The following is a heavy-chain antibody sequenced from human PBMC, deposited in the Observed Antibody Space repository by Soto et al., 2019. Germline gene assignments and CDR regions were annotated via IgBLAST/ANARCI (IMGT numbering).Heavy chain of an antibody. Sequence: SQTLSLTCAVTGDSISRSIAGWSWVRDSPSRGLEWLGRTYYRSKWYYEYAVSVRGRITINPDTAKNQYSLQLNSVTPEDTAVYFCARGEQHSGRIFDYWGQGTLVTVSS. V-gene: IGHV6-1*01. CDR1: GDSISRSIAG. D-gene: IGHD1-26*01. CDR2: TYYRSKWYY. CDR3: ARGEQHSGRIFDY. J-gene: IGHJ4*01.